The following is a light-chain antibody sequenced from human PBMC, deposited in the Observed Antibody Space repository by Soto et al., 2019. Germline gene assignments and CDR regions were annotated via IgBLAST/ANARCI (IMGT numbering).Light chain of an antibody. CDR3: QQANTFPYT. CDR2: SIS. J-gene: IGKJ2*01. Sequence: TQMTQSPSSVSASVGDRVTITCRASQGISSWLAWYQQKPGKAPKLLIYSISNLQSGVPSRFSGSGSGTQFTLTIRSLQPEDFALYYCQQANTFPYTFGQGTKLEI. V-gene: IGKV1-12*01. CDR1: QGISSW.